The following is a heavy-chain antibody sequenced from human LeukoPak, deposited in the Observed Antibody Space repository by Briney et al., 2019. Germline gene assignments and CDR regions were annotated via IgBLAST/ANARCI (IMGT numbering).Heavy chain of an antibody. D-gene: IGHD6-13*01. V-gene: IGHV4-31*03. Sequence: SETLSLTCTVSGGSISGSNYYWSWIRQHPGKGLEWIGYIFYSGSTYLHPSLQSRATMSVDTSKNQFSLKLNSVTAADTAFYYCARTAAGKDHDFWGQGTLVTVSS. CDR2: IFYSGST. J-gene: IGHJ4*02. CDR3: ARTAAGKDHDF. CDR1: GGSISGSNYY.